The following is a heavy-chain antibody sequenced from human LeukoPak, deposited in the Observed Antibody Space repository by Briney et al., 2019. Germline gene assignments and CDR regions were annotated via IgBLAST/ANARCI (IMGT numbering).Heavy chain of an antibody. CDR1: GGSFSGYY. Sequence: SETLSLTCAVYGGSFSGYYWSWIRQPPGKGLEWIGEINHSGSTNYNPSLKSRVTISVDTSKNQFSLKLSSVTAADTAVYYCARVRYCGSTSCYSKSAFDIWGQGTMVTVSS. J-gene: IGHJ3*02. CDR3: ARVRYCGSTSCYSKSAFDI. CDR2: INHSGST. D-gene: IGHD2-2*01. V-gene: IGHV4-34*01.